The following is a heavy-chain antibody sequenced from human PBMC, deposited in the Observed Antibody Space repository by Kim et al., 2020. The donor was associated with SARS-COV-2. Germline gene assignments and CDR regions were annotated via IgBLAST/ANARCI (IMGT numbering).Heavy chain of an antibody. D-gene: IGHD2-15*01. J-gene: IGHJ4*02. V-gene: IGHV3-30-3*01. Sequence: GGSLRLSCAASGFTFSSYAMHWVRQAPGKGLEWVAVISYDGSNKYYADSVKGRFTISRDNSKNTLYLQINSLRAEDTAVYYCARDAENIVVVVAATPAFDYWGQGTLVTVSS. CDR3: ARDAENIVVVVAATPAFDY. CDR1: GFTFSSYA. CDR2: ISYDGSNK.